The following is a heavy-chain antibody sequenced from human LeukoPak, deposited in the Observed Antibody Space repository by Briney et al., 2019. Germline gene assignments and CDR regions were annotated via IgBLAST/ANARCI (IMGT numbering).Heavy chain of an antibody. Sequence: GGSLRLSCAASGFTFSNYAMSWVRQTPGKGLEWVSAISGSGGSSYYADSVKGRFTIARDNSKNTLYLQMNSLRAEDTALYYCAKDPLRYYDSPGENWFDPWGQGTLVTVSS. CDR3: AKDPLRYYDSPGENWFDP. V-gene: IGHV3-23*01. CDR2: ISGSGGSS. D-gene: IGHD3-22*01. J-gene: IGHJ5*02. CDR1: GFTFSNYA.